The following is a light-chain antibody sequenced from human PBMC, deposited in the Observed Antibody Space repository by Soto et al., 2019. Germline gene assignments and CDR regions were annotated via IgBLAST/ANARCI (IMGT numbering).Light chain of an antibody. J-gene: IGKJ1*01. CDR2: NAS. V-gene: IGKV3-20*01. Sequence: TQSPSTLSASIGDRVTITCRASQSIGTWLAWYQQKPGQAPRLLIYNASNRTTGIPDGFSGSGSGTDFTLTISRLEPEDFAVYYCQQYGSSPRTFGQGTKVDI. CDR1: QSIGTW. CDR3: QQYGSSPRT.